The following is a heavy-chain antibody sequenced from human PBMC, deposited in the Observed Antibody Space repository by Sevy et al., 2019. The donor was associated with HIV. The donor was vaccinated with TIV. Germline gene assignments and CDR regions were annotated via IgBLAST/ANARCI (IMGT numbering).Heavy chain of an antibody. D-gene: IGHD2-2*01. CDR1: GDSISNYY. CDR3: AGTSAYYYYGLDV. Sequence: SETLSLTCTVSGDSISNYYWSWIRQPPGKGLEWIGYFYYSKSTNYNPSLKSRVTISADTSKNQISLKLRSVTAADTAVYYCAGTSAYYYYGLDVWGQGTTVTVSS. V-gene: IGHV4-59*01. CDR2: FYYSKST. J-gene: IGHJ6*02.